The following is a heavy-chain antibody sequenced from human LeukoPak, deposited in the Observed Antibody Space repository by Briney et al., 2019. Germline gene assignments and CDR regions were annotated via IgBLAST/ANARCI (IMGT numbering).Heavy chain of an antibody. J-gene: IGHJ4*02. CDR1: GFTFSNYA. Sequence: GGSLTLSCAASGFTFSNYAMSWVRQAPGKGLEWVSAISGSGGSTYYADSVKGRFTISRDNSKNTLYLQMNSLRAEDTAVYYCAKRPSPYYYDSSGYYPDYWGQGTLVTVSS. D-gene: IGHD3-22*01. CDR2: ISGSGGST. CDR3: AKRPSPYYYDSSGYYPDY. V-gene: IGHV3-23*01.